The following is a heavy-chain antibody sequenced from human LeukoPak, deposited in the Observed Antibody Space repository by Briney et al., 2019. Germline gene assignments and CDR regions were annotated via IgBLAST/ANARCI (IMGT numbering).Heavy chain of an antibody. CDR1: GFTFSSYG. CDR2: IWYDGSNK. V-gene: IGHV3-33*01. Sequence: RSLRLSCAASGFTFSSYGMHWVRQAPGKGLEWVAVIWYDGSNKYYADSVKGRFTISRDNSKNTLYLQMNSLRAEDTAVYYCARGDYAYYGMDVWGQGTTVTVSS. J-gene: IGHJ6*02. CDR3: ARGDYAYYGMDV.